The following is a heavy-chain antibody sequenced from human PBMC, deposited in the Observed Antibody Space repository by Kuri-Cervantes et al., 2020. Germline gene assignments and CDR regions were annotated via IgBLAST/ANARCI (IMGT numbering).Heavy chain of an antibody. CDR1: GYTFTSYD. CDR2: MNPNSGNT. CDR3: ARSWAAAGTFVFDY. D-gene: IGHD6-13*01. Sequence: ASVKVSCKASGYTFTSYDINWVRQATGQGLEWMGWMNPNSGNTGYAQKFQGRVTMTRDTSTSTVYMELSSLRSEDTAVYYCARSWAAAGTFVFDYWGQGTLVTVSS. J-gene: IGHJ4*02. V-gene: IGHV1-8*01.